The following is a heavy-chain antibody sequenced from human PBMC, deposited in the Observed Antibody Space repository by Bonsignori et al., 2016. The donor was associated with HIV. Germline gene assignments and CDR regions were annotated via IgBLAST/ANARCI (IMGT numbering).Heavy chain of an antibody. Sequence: HLQLQESGPGLVKPSETLSLTCAVSNGSITRGTYYWVWIRQPPGKGLEWIGSISKSGNTYFNPSLKSRVTLSLDKSKSQFSLSLSSVTAADTAVYFCAREQTTIFSHFDYWGQGTLVSVSS. J-gene: IGHJ4*02. D-gene: IGHD4-11*01. CDR1: NGSITRGTYY. V-gene: IGHV4-39*07. CDR3: AREQTTIFSHFDY. CDR2: ISKSGNT.